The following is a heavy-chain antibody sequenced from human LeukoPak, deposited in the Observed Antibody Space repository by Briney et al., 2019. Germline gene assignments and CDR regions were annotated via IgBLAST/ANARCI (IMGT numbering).Heavy chain of an antibody. V-gene: IGHV4-4*07. Sequence: PSETLSLTCTVSGGSISSYYWSWIRQPAGKRLEWIGRFYTSGSTNSNPSPKSRVTMSVDTSKNQFSLKLSSVTAADTAVYYCAREGPTIFEGNNWFDPWGLGTLVTVSS. J-gene: IGHJ5*02. CDR1: GGSISSYY. D-gene: IGHD3-3*01. CDR3: AREGPTIFEGNNWFDP. CDR2: FYTSGST.